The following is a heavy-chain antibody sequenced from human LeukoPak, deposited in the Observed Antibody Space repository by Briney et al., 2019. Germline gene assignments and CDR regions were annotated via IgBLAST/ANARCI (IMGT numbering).Heavy chain of an antibody. CDR1: GFTFSSYA. J-gene: IGHJ6*03. Sequence: PGGSLRLSCAASGFTFSSYAMHWVRQAPGKGLEWVAVISYDGSNKYYADSVKGRFTISRDNSKNTLYLQMNSLRAEDTAVYYCARDGYSSGWYSYYYYMDVWGKGTTVTVSS. V-gene: IGHV3-30*04. D-gene: IGHD6-19*01. CDR2: ISYDGSNK. CDR3: ARDGYSSGWYSYYYYMDV.